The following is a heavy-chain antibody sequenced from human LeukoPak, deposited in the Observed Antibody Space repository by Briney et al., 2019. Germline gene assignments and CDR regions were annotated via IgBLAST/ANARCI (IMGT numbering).Heavy chain of an antibody. V-gene: IGHV7-4-1*02. CDR2: INTNTGNP. CDR3: ARVPVVVEAARYSWLDP. Sequence: ASVKLSCKASGYTFTSYAMNWVRQAPGQGLEWMGWINTNTGNPSYAQRFTGQFVFALDTSVSAAYQQISSLKAEDTAVYYCARVPVVVEAARYSWLDPWGQGTLVIVSS. CDR1: GYTFTSYA. D-gene: IGHD2-15*01. J-gene: IGHJ5*02.